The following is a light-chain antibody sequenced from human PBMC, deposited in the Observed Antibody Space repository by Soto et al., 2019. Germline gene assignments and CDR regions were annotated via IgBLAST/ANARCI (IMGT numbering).Light chain of an antibody. CDR3: QQYNNYPIA. Sequence: DSQMTQSPSSLSASVGDRVTITCRASQGITNYLAWFQQKPGKAPMSLIYAASSLQRGVPSKFRGSRFETDFAHTCSSLQPEEFATDYCQQYNNYPIAFGQGTRLEIK. CDR1: QGITNY. CDR2: AAS. V-gene: IGKV1-16*02. J-gene: IGKJ5*01.